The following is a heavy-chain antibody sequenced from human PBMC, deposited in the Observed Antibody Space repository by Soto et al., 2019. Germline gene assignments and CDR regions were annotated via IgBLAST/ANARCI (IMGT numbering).Heavy chain of an antibody. J-gene: IGHJ6*03. Sequence: GGSLRLSCAASGFTFSSYGMHWVRQAPGKGLEWVAVIWYDGSNKYYADSVKGRFTISRDNSKNTLYLQMNSLRAEDTAVYYCARDLVDIVVVPAAMQYYYYMDVWGKGTTVTVSS. CDR3: ARDLVDIVVVPAAMQYYYYMDV. CDR1: GFTFSSYG. D-gene: IGHD2-2*03. CDR2: IWYDGSNK. V-gene: IGHV3-33*01.